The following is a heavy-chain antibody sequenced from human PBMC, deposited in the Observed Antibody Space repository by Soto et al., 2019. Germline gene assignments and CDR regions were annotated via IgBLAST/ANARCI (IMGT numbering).Heavy chain of an antibody. D-gene: IGHD6-19*01. CDR2: IYGGGST. V-gene: IGHV3-66*01. CDR1: GFTVRGNY. CDR3: ARDRGAVPGD. Sequence: EVQLVESGGGLVQPGGSLRLSCAASGFTVRGNYMSWVRQAPGKGLEWVSVIYGGGSTYYTDSVKDRFTISRDNSKNTLYLQMNSLRAEDTAVYYCARDRGAVPGDWGQGTLVTVSS. J-gene: IGHJ4*02.